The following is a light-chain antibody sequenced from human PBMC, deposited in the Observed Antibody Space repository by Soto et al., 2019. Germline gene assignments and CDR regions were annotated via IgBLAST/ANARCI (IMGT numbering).Light chain of an antibody. CDR3: SSYTTSNTRQIV. J-gene: IGLJ1*01. V-gene: IGLV2-14*03. CDR2: DVS. CDR1: SSDVGGYNY. Sequence: QSVLTQPPSVSGSPGQSVTISCTGTSSDVGGYNYVSWYQHHPGEAPKLMIYDVSNRPSGVSNRFSGSKSGNTASLTISGLQPEDEADYYCSSYTTSNTRQIVFGTGTKVTVL.